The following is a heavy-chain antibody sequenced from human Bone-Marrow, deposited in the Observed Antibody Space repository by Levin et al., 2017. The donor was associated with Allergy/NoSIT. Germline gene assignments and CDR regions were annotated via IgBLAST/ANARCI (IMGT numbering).Heavy chain of an antibody. J-gene: IGHJ4*02. CDR2: IWSDGSSE. Sequence: GGSLRLSCAASGLTFSPNHMHWVRQAPGKGLEWVAVIWSDGSSESYADSVKGRFTISRDNSENTLHLQMSSLRVEDTAVYYCARDFSRIFEGIFDYWGQGTLVTVSS. D-gene: IGHD3-3*02. V-gene: IGHV3-33*01. CDR3: ARDFSRIFEGIFDY. CDR1: GLTFSPNH.